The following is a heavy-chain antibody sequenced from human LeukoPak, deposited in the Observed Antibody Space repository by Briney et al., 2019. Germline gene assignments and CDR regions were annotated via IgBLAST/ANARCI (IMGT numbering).Heavy chain of an antibody. Sequence: PGGSLRLSCAASGFTVSSNYMSWVRQAPGKGLEWVSVIYSGGSTYYADSVKGRFTISRDNSKNTLYPQMNSLRAEDTAVYYCARDPPARYSSGWYSYWGQGTLVTVSS. CDR1: GFTVSSNY. CDR3: ARDPPARYSSGWYSY. CDR2: IYSGGST. V-gene: IGHV3-53*01. J-gene: IGHJ4*02. D-gene: IGHD6-19*01.